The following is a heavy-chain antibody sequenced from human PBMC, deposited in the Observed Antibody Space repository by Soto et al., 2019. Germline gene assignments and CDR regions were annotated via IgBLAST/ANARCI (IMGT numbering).Heavy chain of an antibody. D-gene: IGHD6-19*01. V-gene: IGHV3-30*18. J-gene: IGHJ5*02. CDR3: AKDTYSSAWWGAFDP. Sequence: QVQLEESGGDVVQPGMSLRLSCAASGSTFRSHGMHWVRQAPGKGLEWVAVISNDGGNIYYAESVKGRFTISRDNSTDTLYLHMNSLRAEDTAVYYCAKDTYSSAWWGAFDPWGQGTLVTVSS. CDR2: ISNDGGNI. CDR1: GSTFRSHG.